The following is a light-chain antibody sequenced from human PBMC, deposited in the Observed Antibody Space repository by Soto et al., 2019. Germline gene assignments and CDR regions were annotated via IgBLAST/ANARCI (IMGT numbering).Light chain of an antibody. Sequence: DIQMTQSPSSVSASVGDRVTITCRASQGISSWLARYQQKPGTAPNLLISAASSLQSGVPSRFSGSGSGTDFTLIISNLQPEDFAIYYCQQANSFPLTFGGGTKVEIK. CDR2: AAS. V-gene: IGKV1-12*01. J-gene: IGKJ4*01. CDR1: QGISSW. CDR3: QQANSFPLT.